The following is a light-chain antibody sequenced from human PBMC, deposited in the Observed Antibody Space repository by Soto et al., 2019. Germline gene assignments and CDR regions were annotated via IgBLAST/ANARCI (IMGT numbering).Light chain of an antibody. Sequence: EIVLTQSPATLSLSPGERATLSCRASQSVSSYLAWYQQKPGQAPRLLIYDAPNRATGIPARFSGSGSGTDFTLTISSLEPEDFAVYYCQQSSNWPLTFGGGTKVEIK. CDR1: QSVSSY. V-gene: IGKV3-11*01. J-gene: IGKJ4*01. CDR2: DAP. CDR3: QQSSNWPLT.